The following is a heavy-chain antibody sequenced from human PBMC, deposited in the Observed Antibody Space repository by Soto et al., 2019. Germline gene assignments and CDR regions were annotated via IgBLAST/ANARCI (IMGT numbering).Heavy chain of an antibody. CDR3: ARHGFGSLHGLVDV. CDR2: IQYRGYY. V-gene: IGHV4-59*08. J-gene: IGHJ6*02. CDR1: GGCITNYY. D-gene: IGHD3-10*01. Sequence: QVQLQESGPGLVKPSETLSLTCTVSGGCITNYYCSWFRQPPGKGLEWIGYIQYRGYYAYNLSLMRRVTMSMDTSKTHFSLMLESVTATDTAVYYCARHGFGSLHGLVDVWGQGTTVIVSS.